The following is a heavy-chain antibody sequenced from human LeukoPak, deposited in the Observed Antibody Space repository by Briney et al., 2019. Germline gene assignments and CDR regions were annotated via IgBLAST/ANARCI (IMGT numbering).Heavy chain of an antibody. Sequence: PSETLSLTCTVSGGSISSYYWSWIRQPPGKGLEWVGYIYYGGTTYYNPSLKSRVTISVDTSKNQFSLRLSSVTAADTAVYYCARHQYSGTYYFDYWSQGTLVTVSS. J-gene: IGHJ4*02. CDR2: IYYGGTT. CDR1: GGSISSYY. CDR3: ARHQYSGTYYFDY. V-gene: IGHV4-59*04. D-gene: IGHD1-26*01.